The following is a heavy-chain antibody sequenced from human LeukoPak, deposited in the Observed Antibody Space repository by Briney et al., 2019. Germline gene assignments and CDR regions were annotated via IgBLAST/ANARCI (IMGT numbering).Heavy chain of an antibody. J-gene: IGHJ4*02. D-gene: IGHD2-21*02. Sequence: GGSLRLSCTDSGFTLGSYWMSWVRQAPGKGLEWVANIKEDGSEKYYVDSAKGRFTISRDNARNSLSLQMNSLRTEDTAVYYCARGGQWLLLWGQGTLVTVSS. CDR1: GFTLGSYW. CDR2: IKEDGSEK. CDR3: ARGGQWLLL. V-gene: IGHV3-7*01.